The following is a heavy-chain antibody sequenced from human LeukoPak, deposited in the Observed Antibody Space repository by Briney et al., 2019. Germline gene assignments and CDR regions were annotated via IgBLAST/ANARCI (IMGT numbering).Heavy chain of an antibody. D-gene: IGHD6-13*01. J-gene: IGHJ4*02. CDR3: AREGYSSSWRGYYFDL. Sequence: GASVKVSCKASEYTFTAYYMHWVRQAPGQGLEWMGWINPNSGDTNYAQEFQGRVTMTRDTSISTAYMDLNTLTSDDTAVYYCAREGYSSSWRGYYFDLWGQGTLVTVSS. V-gene: IGHV1-2*02. CDR1: EYTFTAYY. CDR2: INPNSGDT.